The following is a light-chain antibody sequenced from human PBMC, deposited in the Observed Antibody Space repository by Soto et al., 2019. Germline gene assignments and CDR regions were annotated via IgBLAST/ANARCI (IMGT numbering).Light chain of an antibody. CDR1: ISDVGAYNY. CDR2: DVN. Sequence: QSAVTQPASVSGSPGQSVTISCTGTISDVGAYNYVSWYQEHPGKAPKLMIYDVNKRPSGVPDRFSGSKSGNTASLTISGLQAEDEADYYCCSYAGSYWLFGGGTKVTVL. J-gene: IGLJ3*02. CDR3: CSYAGSYWL. V-gene: IGLV2-11*01.